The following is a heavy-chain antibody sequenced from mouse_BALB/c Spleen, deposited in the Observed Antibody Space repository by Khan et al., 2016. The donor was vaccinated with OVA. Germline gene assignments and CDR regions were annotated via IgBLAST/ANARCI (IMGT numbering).Heavy chain of an antibody. CDR2: ISYSGST. CDR1: GYSITSGYV. D-gene: IGHD1-2*01. CDR3: ARTARIKY. Sequence: EVQLQESGPGLVKPSQSLSLTCTVTGYSITSGYVWNWIRQLPGNKLEWMGYISYSGSTNYTPSHKSRIFITRNTSKNVFFLQLNSVTTEDTATYYCARTARIKYWGQGTTLTVSS. J-gene: IGHJ2*01. V-gene: IGHV3-2*02.